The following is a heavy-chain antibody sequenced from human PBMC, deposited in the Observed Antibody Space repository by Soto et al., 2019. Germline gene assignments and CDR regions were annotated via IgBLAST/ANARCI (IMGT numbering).Heavy chain of an antibody. Sequence: PGESLKISCKGSGYSFTIYWIGWVRQMPGKGLEWMGIIYPGDSDTRYSPSFQGQVTISADKSISTAYLQWSSLKASDTAMYYCARHGVVVVAATPRYYGMDVWGQGTTVTVSS. CDR2: IYPGDSDT. CDR1: GYSFTIYW. D-gene: IGHD2-15*01. J-gene: IGHJ6*02. CDR3: ARHGVVVVAATPRYYGMDV. V-gene: IGHV5-51*01.